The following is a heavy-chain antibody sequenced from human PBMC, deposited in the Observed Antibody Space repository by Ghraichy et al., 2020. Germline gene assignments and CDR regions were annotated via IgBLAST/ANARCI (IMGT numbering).Heavy chain of an antibody. Sequence: SQTLSLTCVVYGGSFSGYYWSWIRQPPGKGLEWIGEINHSGSTNYNPSLKSRVTISVDTSKNQFSLKLSSVTAADTAVYYCARAKAHIVVVVAATFFDYWGQGTLVTVSS. CDR1: GGSFSGYY. CDR2: INHSGST. J-gene: IGHJ4*02. V-gene: IGHV4-34*01. CDR3: ARAKAHIVVVVAATFFDY. D-gene: IGHD2-15*01.